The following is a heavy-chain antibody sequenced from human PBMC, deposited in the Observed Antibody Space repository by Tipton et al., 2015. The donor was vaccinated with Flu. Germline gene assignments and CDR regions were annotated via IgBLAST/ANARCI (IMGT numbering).Heavy chain of an antibody. CDR1: GYSISSGYY. Sequence: LRLPCTVSGYSISSGYYWGWIRQPPGKGLEWIGSIYHSGSTYYNPSLKSRVTISVDTSKNQFSLKLSSVTAADTAVYYCARGSVVDAFDIWGQGTIVTVSS. CDR2: IYHSGST. D-gene: IGHD2-15*01. V-gene: IGHV4-38-2*02. J-gene: IGHJ3*02. CDR3: ARGSVVDAFDI.